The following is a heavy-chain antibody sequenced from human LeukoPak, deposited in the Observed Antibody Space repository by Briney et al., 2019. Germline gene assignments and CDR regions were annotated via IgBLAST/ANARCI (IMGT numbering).Heavy chain of an antibody. CDR3: AKDGSRYYGSGSYFDY. CDR2: IWYDGSNK. J-gene: IGHJ4*02. CDR1: GFTFSSYG. V-gene: IGHV3-33*06. D-gene: IGHD3-10*01. Sequence: GGSLRLSCAASGFTFSSYGMHWVRQAPGKGLEWVAVIWYDGSNKYYADSVKGRFTISRDNSKNTLYLQMNSLRAEDTAVYYCAKDGSRYYGSGSYFDYWGQGTLVTVSS.